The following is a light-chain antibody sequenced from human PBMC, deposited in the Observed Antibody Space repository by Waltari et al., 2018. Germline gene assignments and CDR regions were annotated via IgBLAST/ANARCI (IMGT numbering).Light chain of an antibody. CDR2: GAS. CDR1: QSVSRT. Sequence: EIVLTQSPGTLSLSPGERATLSCRASQSVSRTLAWYQQKPGQAPKLLIYGASIRATGIPDRFTGSGSGTDFTLTISRLEPEDFAVYYCQQYTRPSYSFGQGTKLEIK. CDR3: QQYTRPSYS. V-gene: IGKV3-20*01. J-gene: IGKJ2*03.